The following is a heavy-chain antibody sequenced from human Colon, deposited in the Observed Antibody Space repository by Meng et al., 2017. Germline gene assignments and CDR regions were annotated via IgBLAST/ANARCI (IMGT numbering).Heavy chain of an antibody. CDR1: GYTFTSYY. D-gene: IGHD3-22*01. CDR2: INPSGGST. V-gene: IGHV1-46*01. CDR3: ARGSSGYYYVDY. Sequence: ASVKVSCKASGYTFTSYYMHWVRQAPGQGLEWMGIINPSGGSTSYAQKFQGRVTITADESTSTAYMELSSLRSEDTAVYYCARGSSGYYYVDYWGQGTLVTVSS. J-gene: IGHJ4*02.